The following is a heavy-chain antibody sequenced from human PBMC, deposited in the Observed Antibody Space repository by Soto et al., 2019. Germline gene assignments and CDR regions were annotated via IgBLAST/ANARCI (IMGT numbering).Heavy chain of an antibody. CDR1: GVSIKSGGYY. V-gene: IGHV4-31*11. CDR3: ARERWSGSAYYFDY. Sequence: QVQLQESGPELVKPSQTLSLTCAISGVSIKSGGYYWSWIRQHPGQGLEWIGYIFYSGNTYYNPFLKSPITISMDTSQNQCSLRLNAVTAADTAVYYCARERWSGSAYYFDYWGQGTLVTVSS. CDR2: IFYSGNT. J-gene: IGHJ4*02. D-gene: IGHD3-3*01.